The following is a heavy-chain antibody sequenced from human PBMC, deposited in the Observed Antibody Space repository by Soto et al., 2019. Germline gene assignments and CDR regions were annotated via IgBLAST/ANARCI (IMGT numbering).Heavy chain of an antibody. CDR3: AIVVPAANGMDV. CDR1: GFTFSSYG. CDR2: IWYDGSNK. D-gene: IGHD2-2*01. J-gene: IGHJ6*02. V-gene: IGHV3-33*01. Sequence: PGGSLRLSCAASGFTFSSYGMHWVRQAPGKGLEWVAVIWYDGSNKYYADSVKGRFTISRDNSKNTLYLQMNSLRAEDTAVYYCAIVVPAANGMDVWGQGTTDTVSS.